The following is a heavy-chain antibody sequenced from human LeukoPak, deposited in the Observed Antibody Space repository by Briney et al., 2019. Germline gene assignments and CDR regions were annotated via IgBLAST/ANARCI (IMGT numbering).Heavy chain of an antibody. D-gene: IGHD4-17*01. J-gene: IGHJ4*02. CDR2: INPSGGST. CDR3: AREDYGDYGDY. Sequence: ASVKVSCKASGYTFTSYYMHWVRQAPGQGLEWMGIINPSGGSTSYAQKFQGRVTMTRDTSTSTVYMELSSVRSEDTAVYYCAREDYGDYGDYWGQGTLVTVSS. V-gene: IGHV1-46*01. CDR1: GYTFTSYY.